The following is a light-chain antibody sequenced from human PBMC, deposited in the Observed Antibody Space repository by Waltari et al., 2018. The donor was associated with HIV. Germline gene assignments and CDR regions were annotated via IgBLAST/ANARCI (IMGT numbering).Light chain of an antibody. V-gene: IGKV1-39*01. CDR3: QQSYSLPPT. CDR1: QNISDY. CDR2: AAS. J-gene: IGKJ1*01. Sequence: DIQMTQSPSSLSASVGDSVTITCRASQNISDYLNWYQQRPGKAPILLIYAASTLQSGVPSTFSGSGSGTHFTLTISSLQPGDFGTYYCQQSYSLPPTFGQGTKVEIK.